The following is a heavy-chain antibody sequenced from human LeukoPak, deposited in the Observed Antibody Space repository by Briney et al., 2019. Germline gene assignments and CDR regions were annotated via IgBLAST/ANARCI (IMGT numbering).Heavy chain of an antibody. D-gene: IGHD6-19*01. CDR2: IYYSGST. CDR1: GGSISSSSYY. Sequence: PSETLSLTCTVSGGSISSSSYYWGWIRQPPGKGLEWIGSIYYSGSTYYNPSLRSRVTISVDTSKNQFSLKLSSVTAADTAVYYCARPRQWLVSDYWGQGTLVTVSS. CDR3: ARPRQWLVSDY. V-gene: IGHV4-39*01. J-gene: IGHJ4*02.